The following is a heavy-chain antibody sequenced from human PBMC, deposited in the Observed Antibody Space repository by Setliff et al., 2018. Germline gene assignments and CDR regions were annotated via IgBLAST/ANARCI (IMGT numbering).Heavy chain of an antibody. D-gene: IGHD1-26*01. V-gene: IGHV4-38-2*02. Sequence: KASETLSLTCTVSGFSISSGYIWGWIRQPPGRGLEWVGTTSHGGNTYYNPSLKSRVTISVDTSKNQFSLKLSTVTAADTAVYYCASGRLRLLNWFDPWGQGTLVTVSS. CDR2: TSHGGNT. CDR3: ASGRLRLLNWFDP. J-gene: IGHJ5*02. CDR1: GFSISSGYI.